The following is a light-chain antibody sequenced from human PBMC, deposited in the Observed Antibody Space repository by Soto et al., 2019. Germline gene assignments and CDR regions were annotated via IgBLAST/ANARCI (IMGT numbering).Light chain of an antibody. CDR2: EVI. J-gene: IGLJ2*01. CDR1: SSDVGGYNY. CDR3: SSYAGSNNLI. V-gene: IGLV2-8*01. Sequence: QSALTQPASVSGSPGQSITISCTGTSSDVGGYNYVSWYQQHPGKAPKLMIYEVIKRPSGVPDRFSGSQSGNTASLTVSGLQAEDEADYYCSSYAGSNNLIFGGGTKLTVL.